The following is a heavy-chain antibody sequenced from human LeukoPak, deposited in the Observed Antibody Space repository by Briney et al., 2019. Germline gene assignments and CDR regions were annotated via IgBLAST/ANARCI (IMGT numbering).Heavy chain of an antibody. D-gene: IGHD3-16*01. Sequence: SETLSPTCTVSGGSISSYYWSWIRQPPGKGLEWIGYIYYSGSTNYNPSLKSRVTISVDTSKNQFSLKLSSVTAADTAVYYCAREKMITGSFDYWGQGTLVTVSS. J-gene: IGHJ4*02. CDR2: IYYSGST. CDR3: AREKMITGSFDY. CDR1: GGSISSYY. V-gene: IGHV4-59*01.